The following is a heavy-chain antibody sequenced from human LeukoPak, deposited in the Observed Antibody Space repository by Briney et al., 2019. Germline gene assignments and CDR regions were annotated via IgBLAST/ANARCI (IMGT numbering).Heavy chain of an antibody. V-gene: IGHV3-49*03. D-gene: IGHD5-18*01. CDR1: GFTFCDYA. J-gene: IGHJ4*02. CDR2: IRSKAYGGTT. Sequence: PGGSLRLSCTASGFTFCDYAMSWFRQAPGKGLEWVGFIRSKAYGGTTEYAASVKGRFTISRDDSKSIAYLQMNSLKTEDTAVYYCTSAVDTAVFDYWGQGTLVTVSS. CDR3: TSAVDTAVFDY.